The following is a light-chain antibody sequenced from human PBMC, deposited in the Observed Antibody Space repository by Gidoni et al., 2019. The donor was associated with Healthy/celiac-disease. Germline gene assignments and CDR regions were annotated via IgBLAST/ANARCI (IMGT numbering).Light chain of an antibody. CDR1: KLGDKY. CDR3: QAWDSSTAV. J-gene: IGLJ2*01. CDR2: QGS. Sequence: SYELTQPPSVSVPPGQTASITCSGDKLGDKYACWYQQKPGQSPVLVIYQGSKRPSGIPERFSGSTSENTATLTISGTQAMDEADYYCQAWDSSTAVFGGGTKLTVL. V-gene: IGLV3-1*01.